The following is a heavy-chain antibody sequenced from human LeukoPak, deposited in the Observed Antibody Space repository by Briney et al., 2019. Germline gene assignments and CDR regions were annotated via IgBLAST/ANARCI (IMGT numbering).Heavy chain of an antibody. CDR3: AALGSAVRGSPPTDY. J-gene: IGHJ4*02. CDR1: GFTFSSYG. D-gene: IGHD3-10*01. Sequence: GGTLRLSCAASGFTFSSYGMSWVRQAPGKGLEWVSAISGSGGSTYYADSVKGRFTISRDNSKNTLYLQMNSLRAEDTAVYYCAALGSAVRGSPPTDYWGQGTLVTVSS. CDR2: ISGSGGST. V-gene: IGHV3-23*01.